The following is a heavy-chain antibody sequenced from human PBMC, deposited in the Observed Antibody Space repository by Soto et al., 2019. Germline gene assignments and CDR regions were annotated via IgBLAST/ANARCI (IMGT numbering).Heavy chain of an antibody. J-gene: IGHJ2*01. CDR2: IYYSGST. CDR3: AREVIPLTTDWYFDL. Sequence: PSETLALTCTVSGGCISSYYWRWIRQPPGKGLEWIGYIYYSGSTYYNPSLKSRVTISVDTSKNQFSLRLSSVTAADTAVYYCAREVIPLTTDWYFDLWGRGTLVTVSS. V-gene: IGHV4-59*12. CDR1: GGCISSYY. D-gene: IGHD4-17*01.